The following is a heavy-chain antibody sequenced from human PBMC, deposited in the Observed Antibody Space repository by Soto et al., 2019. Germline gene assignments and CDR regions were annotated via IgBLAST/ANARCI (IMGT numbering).Heavy chain of an antibody. CDR3: VSWVSVHFDN. D-gene: IGHD2-8*01. Sequence: GGSLRLSCLASEFAVSKSPMSWVRQDPGCGLEWVATINYNGVNTHFAESVKGRFAISRDNSKSTVYLHMTRLRAEDTATYYCVSWVSVHFDNWGQGIVLTVSS. CDR2: INYNGVNT. CDR1: EFAVSKSP. V-gene: IGHV3-23*01. J-gene: IGHJ4*02.